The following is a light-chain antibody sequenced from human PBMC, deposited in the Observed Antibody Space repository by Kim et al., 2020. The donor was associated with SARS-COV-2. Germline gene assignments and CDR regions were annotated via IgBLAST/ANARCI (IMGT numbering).Light chain of an antibody. Sequence: EIVLTQSPGTLSLSPGERATLSCRASQSVSSSYLSWYQQKPGQAPRLLIYGASSRATGIPDRFSGSGSGTDFTLSISRLEPEDFAVYYCQKDGSSPLYTFGQGTKLEI. J-gene: IGKJ2*01. CDR2: GAS. V-gene: IGKV3-20*01. CDR1: QSVSSSY. CDR3: QKDGSSPLYT.